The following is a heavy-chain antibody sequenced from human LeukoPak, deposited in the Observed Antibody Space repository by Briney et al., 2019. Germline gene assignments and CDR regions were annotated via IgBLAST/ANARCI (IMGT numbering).Heavy chain of an antibody. J-gene: IGHJ6*02. CDR3: ATHKGYSYGYYYYGMDV. CDR2: MNPNSGNT. V-gene: IGHV1-8*02. D-gene: IGHD5-18*01. CDR1: GYTFTSYA. Sequence: ASVKVSCKASGYTFTSYAINWVRQATGQGLEWMGWMNPNSGNTGYAQKFQGRVTMTRNTSISTAYMELSSLRSEDTAVYYCATHKGYSYGYYYYGMDVWGQGTTVTVSS.